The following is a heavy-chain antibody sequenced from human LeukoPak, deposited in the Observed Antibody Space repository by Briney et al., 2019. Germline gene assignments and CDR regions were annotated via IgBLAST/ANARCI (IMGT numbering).Heavy chain of an antibody. CDR3: AKDMGGDSSGYYYSSYAFDI. J-gene: IGHJ3*02. Sequence: GGSLRLSCAASGFTFSSYEMNWVRQAPGKGLEWVSYISSSGSTIYYADSVKGRFTISRDNAKNSLYLQMNSLRAEDTALYYCAKDMGGDSSGYYYSSYAFDIWGQGTMVTVSS. V-gene: IGHV3-48*03. D-gene: IGHD3-22*01. CDR2: ISSSGSTI. CDR1: GFTFSSYE.